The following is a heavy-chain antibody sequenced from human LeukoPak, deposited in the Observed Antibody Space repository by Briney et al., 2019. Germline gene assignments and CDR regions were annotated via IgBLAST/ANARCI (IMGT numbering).Heavy chain of an antibody. CDR3: AKEGGDFWSGHYTSDY. J-gene: IGHJ4*02. CDR2: ISGGGGST. V-gene: IGHV3-23*01. CDR1: GFTFSSYA. D-gene: IGHD3-3*01. Sequence: GGSLRLSCAASGFTFSSYAMSWVRQAPGKGLEWVSAISGGGGSTYYADSVKGHFTISRDNSKNTLYLQMNSPRAEDTAVYYCAKEGGDFWSGHYTSDYWGQGTLVTVSS.